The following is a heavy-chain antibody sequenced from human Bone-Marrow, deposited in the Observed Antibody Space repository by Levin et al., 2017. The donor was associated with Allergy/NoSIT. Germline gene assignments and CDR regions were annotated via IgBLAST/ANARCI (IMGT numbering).Heavy chain of an antibody. V-gene: IGHV4-39*07. CDR1: GGSISTTTYY. CDR2: ISYSGTT. D-gene: IGHD1-26*01. Sequence: KSSETLSLTCTVSGGSISTTTYYWGWIRQPPGKGLEWIGSISYSGTTYYNPSLKSRVTISVDTSKNQFSLKLPSVTAEDTAVYFCASQYSASSTWGYWGQGTLVNVSS. J-gene: IGHJ4*02. CDR3: ASQYSASSTWGY.